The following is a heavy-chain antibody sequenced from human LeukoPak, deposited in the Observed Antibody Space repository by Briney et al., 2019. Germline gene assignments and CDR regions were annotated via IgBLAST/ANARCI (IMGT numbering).Heavy chain of an antibody. CDR1: GFTFDDYA. CDR3: ARDSRGSYDSDY. Sequence: GGSLRLSCAASGFTFDDYAMHWVRQAPGKGLEWVSGISWNSGSIGYADSVKGRFTISRDNAKNSLYLQMNSLRAEDTAVYYCARDSRGSYDSDYWGQGTLVTVSS. J-gene: IGHJ4*02. V-gene: IGHV3-9*01. CDR2: ISWNSGSI. D-gene: IGHD1-26*01.